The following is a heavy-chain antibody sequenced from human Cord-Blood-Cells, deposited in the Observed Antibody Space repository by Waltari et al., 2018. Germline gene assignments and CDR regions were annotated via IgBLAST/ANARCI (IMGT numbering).Heavy chain of an antibody. V-gene: IGHV3-30-3*01. CDR2: ISYDGSNK. Sequence: QVQLVESGGGVVQPGRSLRLSCAASGFTFSSYAMHWVRQAPGKGLEGVAGISYDGSNKYYEDSVKGRFTISRDNSKNTLYLQMNSLRAEDTAVYYCAAAAGTNPFDYWGQGTLVTVSS. J-gene: IGHJ4*02. CDR1: GFTFSSYA. CDR3: AAAAGTNPFDY. D-gene: IGHD6-13*01.